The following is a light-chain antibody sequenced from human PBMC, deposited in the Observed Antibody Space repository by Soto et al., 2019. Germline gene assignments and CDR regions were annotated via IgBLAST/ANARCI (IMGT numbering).Light chain of an antibody. V-gene: IGLV1-44*01. J-gene: IGLJ2*01. Sequence: QSVLAQPPSASGTPGQTVTISCSGGSSNIKTNGVSWYQQVPGAAPKLLIYSNSQRPSGAPDRFSGSKSGTSASLAISGLQSEDEAIYHCSTWDDSLNGLIFGGGTQLTVL. CDR1: SSNIKTNG. CDR3: STWDDSLNGLI. CDR2: SNS.